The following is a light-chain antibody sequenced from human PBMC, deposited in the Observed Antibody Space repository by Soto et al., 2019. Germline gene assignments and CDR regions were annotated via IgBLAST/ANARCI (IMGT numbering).Light chain of an antibody. V-gene: IGKV1-5*03. Sequence: DIQVTMSPSTLSASVGDRFTITCRASQSIASYLAWYQQKPVKAPKLLINTASSLQSGVPSRFSGSGSGTEFTLAISSLQPEDFATYYCQHSNSHPWTFGQGTKV. CDR1: QSIASY. CDR2: TAS. J-gene: IGKJ1*01. CDR3: QHSNSHPWT.